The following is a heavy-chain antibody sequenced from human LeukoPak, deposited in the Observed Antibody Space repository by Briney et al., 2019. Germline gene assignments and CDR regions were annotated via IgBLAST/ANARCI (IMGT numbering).Heavy chain of an antibody. V-gene: IGHV3-20*04. Sequence: GGSLRLSCAASGFTFDDYGMSWVRQAPGKGLEWVSGINWNGGSTGYADSVKGRFTISRDNAKNSLYLQMNSLRGEDTALYYCARSGSGSYYSYSYFDYWGQGTLVTVSS. CDR2: INWNGGST. D-gene: IGHD3-10*01. CDR1: GFTFDDYG. CDR3: ARSGSGSYYSYSYFDY. J-gene: IGHJ4*02.